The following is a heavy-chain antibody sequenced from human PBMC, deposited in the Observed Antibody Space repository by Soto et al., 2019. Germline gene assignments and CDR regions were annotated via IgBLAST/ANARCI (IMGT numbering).Heavy chain of an antibody. Sequence: QVQLVQSGAEVKKPGSSVKVSCKASGGTFSSYAISWVRQAPGQGLEWMGGIIPIFGTANYAQKFQGRATITADESTSTAYMELSSLRSEDTAVYYCARSVVIGYSYAKGVYYFDYWGQGTLVTVSS. J-gene: IGHJ4*02. CDR2: IIPIFGTA. CDR3: ARSVVIGYSYAKGVYYFDY. D-gene: IGHD5-18*01. CDR1: GGTFSSYA. V-gene: IGHV1-69*01.